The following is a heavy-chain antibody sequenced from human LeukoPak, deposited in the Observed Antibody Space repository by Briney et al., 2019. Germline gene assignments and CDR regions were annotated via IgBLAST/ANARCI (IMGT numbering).Heavy chain of an antibody. CDR1: GLTVSSNH. D-gene: IGHD3-10*01. Sequence: GGSLRLSCAVSGLTVSSNHMSWVRQAPGKGLEWVSIIYSGGTTYYTYSVKDRFTASRDDSKSTLYLQMNSLRAEDTAVYYCTIARLAFDLWGRGTLVTVSS. CDR2: IYSGGTT. J-gene: IGHJ2*01. CDR3: TIARLAFDL. V-gene: IGHV3-66*01.